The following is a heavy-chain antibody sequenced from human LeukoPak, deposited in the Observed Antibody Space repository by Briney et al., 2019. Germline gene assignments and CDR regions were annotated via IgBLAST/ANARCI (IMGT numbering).Heavy chain of an antibody. CDR3: ARGARVGLKEFNY. V-gene: IGHV1-69*05. CDR1: GGTFSSYA. J-gene: IGHJ4*02. D-gene: IGHD1-26*01. CDR2: IIPIFGTA. Sequence: PSVTVSCKASGGTFSSYAISWVRQAPGQGLEWMGGIIPIFGTANYAQKFQGRVTITTDESTSTAYMELSSLRSEDTAVYYCARGARVGLKEFNYGGQGTLVTVSS.